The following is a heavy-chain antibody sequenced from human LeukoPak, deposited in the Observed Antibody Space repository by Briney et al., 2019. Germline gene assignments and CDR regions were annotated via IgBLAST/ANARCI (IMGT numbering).Heavy chain of an antibody. CDR1: GGSISSSSYY. V-gene: IGHV4-39*07. D-gene: IGHD2-2*02. CDR3: ASTEPHCSSTSCYTKRAVAAHTPFDY. CDR2: IYYSGST. J-gene: IGHJ4*02. Sequence: SETLSLTCTVSGGSISSSSYYWGWIRQPPGKGLEWIGSIYYSGSTYYNPSLKSRVTISVDTSKNQFSLKLSSVTAADTAVYYCASTEPHCSSTSCYTKRAVAAHTPFDYWGQGTLVTVSS.